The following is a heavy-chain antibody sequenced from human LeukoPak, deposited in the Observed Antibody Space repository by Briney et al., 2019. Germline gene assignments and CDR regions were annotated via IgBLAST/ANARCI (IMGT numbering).Heavy chain of an antibody. CDR1: GFTFSSYW. J-gene: IGHJ3*02. Sequence: GGSLRLSCAASGFTFSSYWMHWVRQAPGKGLVWVSRINPDGSTTSYADSVKGRFTISRDSAKNTLYLQMNSLRAEDTAVYYCARDNYYGSGSYYRVNDAFDIWGQGTMVTVSS. CDR3: ARDNYYGSGSYYRVNDAFDI. CDR2: INPDGSTT. D-gene: IGHD3-10*01. V-gene: IGHV3-74*01.